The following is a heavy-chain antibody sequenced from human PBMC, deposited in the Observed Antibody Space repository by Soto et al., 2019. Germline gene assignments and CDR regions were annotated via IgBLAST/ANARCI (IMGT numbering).Heavy chain of an antibody. J-gene: IGHJ6*02. D-gene: IGHD5-18*01. Sequence: SETLSLTCTVSGGSISSSSYYWGWIRQPPGKGLEWIGSIYYSGSTYYNPSLKSRVTISVDTSKNQFSLKLSSVTAADTAVYYCARTRLWSNYYYYGMDVWGQGTTVTVSS. V-gene: IGHV4-39*01. CDR2: IYYSGST. CDR3: ARTRLWSNYYYYGMDV. CDR1: GGSISSSSYY.